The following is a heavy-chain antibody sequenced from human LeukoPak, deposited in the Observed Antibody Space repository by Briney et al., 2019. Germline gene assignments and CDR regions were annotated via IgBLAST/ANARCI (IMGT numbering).Heavy chain of an antibody. J-gene: IGHJ6*03. D-gene: IGHD5-18*01. V-gene: IGHV4-39*07. Sequence: SETLSLTCTVSGGSISSSSYYWGWIRQPPGKGLEWIGNIYYSGSTYYNPSLKSRVTISVDTSKNQFSLKLSSVTAADTAVYYCAREYSYGYLHYYYMDVWGKGTTVTISS. CDR3: AREYSYGYLHYYYMDV. CDR1: GGSISSSSYY. CDR2: IYYSGST.